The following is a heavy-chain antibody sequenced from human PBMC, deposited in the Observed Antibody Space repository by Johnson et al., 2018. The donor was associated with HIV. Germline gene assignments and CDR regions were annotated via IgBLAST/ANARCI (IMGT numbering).Heavy chain of an antibody. Sequence: VQLVESGGGVVQPGRSLRLSCAASGFTFSSYAMHWVRQAPGKGLEWVAVISYDGSNKYYADSVKGRFTISRDNSKNTLYLQMNSLRAEDTAVYYCAKDPGLSSSAVAFDIWGQGTMVTVSS. D-gene: IGHD6-6*01. CDR2: ISYDGSNK. CDR3: AKDPGLSSSAVAFDI. CDR1: GFTFSSYA. J-gene: IGHJ3*02. V-gene: IGHV3-30*04.